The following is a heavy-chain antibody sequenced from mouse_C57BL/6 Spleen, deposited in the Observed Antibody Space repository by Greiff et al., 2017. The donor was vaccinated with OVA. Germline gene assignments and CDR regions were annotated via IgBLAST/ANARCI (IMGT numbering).Heavy chain of an antibody. CDR1: GYTFTDYY. CDR3: ARSDDYDEGNAMDY. Sequence: VQLQQSGPELVKPGASVKISCKASGYTFTDYYMNWVKQSHGKSLEWIGDINPNNGGTSYNQKFKGKATLTVDKSSSTAYMELRSLTSEDSAVYYCARSDDYDEGNAMDYWGPGTSVTVSS. D-gene: IGHD2-4*01. CDR2: INPNNGGT. V-gene: IGHV1-26*01. J-gene: IGHJ4*01.